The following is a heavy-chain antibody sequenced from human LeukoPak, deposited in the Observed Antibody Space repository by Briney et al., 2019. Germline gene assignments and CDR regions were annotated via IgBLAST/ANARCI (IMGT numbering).Heavy chain of an antibody. CDR2: INPSGGST. Sequence: ASVTVSCKASGYTFTSYYMHWVRQAPGQGLEWMGIINPSGGSTSYAQKFQGRVTMTRDTSTSTVYMELSSLRSEDTAVYYCARVSEVTLPRGSGYPPFNWFDPWGQGTLVTVSS. J-gene: IGHJ5*02. D-gene: IGHD3-3*01. CDR1: GYTFTSYY. CDR3: ARVSEVTLPRGSGYPPFNWFDP. V-gene: IGHV1-46*01.